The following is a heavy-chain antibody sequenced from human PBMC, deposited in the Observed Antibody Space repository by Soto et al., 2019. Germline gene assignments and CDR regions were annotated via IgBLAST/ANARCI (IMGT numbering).Heavy chain of an antibody. V-gene: IGHV3-21*01. CDR1: GFTFSSYS. CDR3: ARDGPLLWNLGGMDV. D-gene: IGHD1-7*01. CDR2: ISSSSSYI. J-gene: IGHJ6*02. Sequence: PGGSLRLSCAASGFTFSSYSMNWVRQAPGKWLEWVSSISSSSSYIYYADSVKGRFTISRDNAKNSLYLQMNSLRAEDTAVYYCARDGPLLWNLGGMDVWGQGTTVTVSS.